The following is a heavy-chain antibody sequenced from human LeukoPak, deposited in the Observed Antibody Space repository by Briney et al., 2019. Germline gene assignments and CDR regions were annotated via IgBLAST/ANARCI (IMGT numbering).Heavy chain of an antibody. Sequence: NSSETLSLTCTVSGASMSGLSWSWIRQPAGKGLEWIGRIYTTGSTNYSPSLKGRVTMSVDTSKNQFSLKLSSVTAADTAVYYCARDLKSRRRQWFGELSVYYYYYMDVWGKGTTVTISS. J-gene: IGHJ6*03. V-gene: IGHV4-4*07. D-gene: IGHD3-10*01. CDR3: ARDLKSRRRQWFGELSVYYYYYMDV. CDR2: IYTTGST. CDR1: GASMSGLS.